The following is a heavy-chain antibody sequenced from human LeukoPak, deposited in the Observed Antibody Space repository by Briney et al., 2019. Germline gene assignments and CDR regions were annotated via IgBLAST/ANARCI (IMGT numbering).Heavy chain of an antibody. CDR2: INPNSGGT. D-gene: IGHD6-19*01. V-gene: IGHV1-2*02. CDR3: ARVIAVAGTGLDV. J-gene: IGHJ6*02. CDR1: GYTFTGYY. Sequence: ASVKVSCKASGYTFTGYYMHWVRQAPGQGLEWMGWINPNSGGTNYAQKFQGRVTITRDTSISTAYMELSRLRSDDTAVYYCARVIAVAGTGLDVWGQGTTVTVSS.